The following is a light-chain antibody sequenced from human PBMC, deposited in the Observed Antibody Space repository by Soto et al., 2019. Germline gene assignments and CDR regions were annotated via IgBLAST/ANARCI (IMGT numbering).Light chain of an antibody. V-gene: IGLV2-14*01. Sequence: QSALTQPASVSGSPGQSITISCTGTSSDVGGYNYVSWYQQHPGKAPRLMIYEVSHRPSGISYRFSGSKSGNTASLTISGLQTEDEADYFCSSYTRSSSEVFGTGTKVTVL. CDR3: SSYTRSSSEV. J-gene: IGLJ1*01. CDR1: SSDVGGYNY. CDR2: EVS.